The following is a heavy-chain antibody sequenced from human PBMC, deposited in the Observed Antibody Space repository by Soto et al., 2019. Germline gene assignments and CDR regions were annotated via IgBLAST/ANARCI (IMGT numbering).Heavy chain of an antibody. CDR1: GFTFSNFW. J-gene: IGHJ4*02. CDR3: ASEPSDSTGYYPPYFDS. CDR2: ISSDGSRT. D-gene: IGHD3-22*01. Sequence: GGSLRLSCAASGFTFSNFWMHWVRQAPGKGLVWVSRISSDGSRTSYADSVKGRFTFSRDNAKNTLYLQMNSLRAEDTAVYYYASEPSDSTGYYPPYFDSWGQGAPVTVSS. V-gene: IGHV3-74*01.